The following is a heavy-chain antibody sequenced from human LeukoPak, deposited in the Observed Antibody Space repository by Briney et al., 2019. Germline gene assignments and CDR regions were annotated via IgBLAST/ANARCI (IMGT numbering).Heavy chain of an antibody. Sequence: GASVKVSCKASGGTFSSYAISWVRQAPGQGLEWMGGIIPIFGTANYAQEFQGRVTITADESTSTAYMELSSLRSEDTAVYYCASSAPDHAFDIWGQGTMVTVSS. CDR2: IIPIFGTA. D-gene: IGHD1-14*01. CDR1: GGTFSSYA. J-gene: IGHJ3*02. V-gene: IGHV1-69*13. CDR3: ASSAPDHAFDI.